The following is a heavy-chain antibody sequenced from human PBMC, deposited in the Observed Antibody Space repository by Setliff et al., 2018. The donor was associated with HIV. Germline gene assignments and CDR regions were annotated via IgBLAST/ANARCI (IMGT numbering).Heavy chain of an antibody. CDR1: GFTVSNNY. CDR3: TREIRDGYPRSSN. Sequence: GGSLRLSCAASGFTVSNNYMSWVRQAPGKGLEWVSLIYSGGNTFYADSVKGRFTISRDNSKNTLYLQMNSLRDEDTAVYYCTREIRDGYPRSSNWGQGTLVTVSS. J-gene: IGHJ4*02. V-gene: IGHV3-66*02. D-gene: IGHD3-10*01. CDR2: IYSGGNT.